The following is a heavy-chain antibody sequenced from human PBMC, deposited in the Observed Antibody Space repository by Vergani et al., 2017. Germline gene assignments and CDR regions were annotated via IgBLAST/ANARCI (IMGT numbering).Heavy chain of an antibody. D-gene: IGHD2-2*01. CDR1: GFTFSSYA. CDR2: ISSNGGST. CDR3: VKDLVVPAAAYYGDERGDFDY. V-gene: IGHV3-64D*06. J-gene: IGHJ4*02. Sequence: EVQLVESGGGLVQPGGSLRLSCSASGFTFSSYAMHWVRQAPGKGLEYVSAISSNGGSTYYAHYVKGRFTISRDNSKNTLYLQMSRLRAEDTAVYYCVKDLVVPAAAYYGDERGDFDYWGQGTLVTVSS.